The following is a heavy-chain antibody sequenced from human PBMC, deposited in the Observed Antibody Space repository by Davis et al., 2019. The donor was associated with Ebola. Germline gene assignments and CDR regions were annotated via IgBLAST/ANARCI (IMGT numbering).Heavy chain of an antibody. Sequence: GGSLRLSCAASGFTFSGSAMHWVRQASGKGLEWVGRIRSKANSYATAYAASVKGRFTISRDDSKNTAYLQMTSLKTEDTAVYYCTMAERYCSSTSCYGDYWGQGTLVTVSS. V-gene: IGHV3-73*01. D-gene: IGHD2-2*01. CDR2: IRSKANSYAT. CDR3: TMAERYCSSTSCYGDY. J-gene: IGHJ4*02. CDR1: GFTFSGSA.